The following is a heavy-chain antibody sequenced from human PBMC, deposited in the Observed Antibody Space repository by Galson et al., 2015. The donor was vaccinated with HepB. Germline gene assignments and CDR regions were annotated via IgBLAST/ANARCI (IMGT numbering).Heavy chain of an antibody. J-gene: IGHJ4*02. V-gene: IGHV1-69*13. CDR2: IIPIFGTA. D-gene: IGHD6-19*01. Sequence: SVKVSCKASGGTFSSYAISWARQAPGQGLEWMGGIIPIFGTANYAQKFQGRVTITADESTSTAYMELSSLRSEDTAVYYCARDRWGSGWTFLDYWGQGTLVTVSS. CDR3: ARDRWGSGWTFLDY. CDR1: GGTFSSYA.